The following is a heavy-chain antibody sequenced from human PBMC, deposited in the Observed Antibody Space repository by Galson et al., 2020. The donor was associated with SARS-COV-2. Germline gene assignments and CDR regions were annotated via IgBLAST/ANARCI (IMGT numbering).Heavy chain of an antibody. CDR3: ARVGDMATTRAYYSYYGLYV. Sequence: GESLKISCADYGFPFSSYSINWVRQAQAKGLEWVSSISPGHSYIYYEASLKGRFTLSRDNAQNSRYLQMNSLRADDTAVYYCARVGDMATTRAYYSYYGLYVCGQGTTVTVSP. V-gene: IGHV3-21*03. CDR2: ISPGHSYI. J-gene: IGHJ6*01. CDR1: GFPFSSYS. D-gene: IGHD3-16*01.